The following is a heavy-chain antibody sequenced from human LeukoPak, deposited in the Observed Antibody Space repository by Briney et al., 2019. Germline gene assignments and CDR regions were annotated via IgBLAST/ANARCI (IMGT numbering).Heavy chain of an antibody. CDR1: GFTFIGHN. V-gene: IGHV3-48*01. Sequence: GGSLRLSCAASGFTFIGHNMNWVRQAPGKGLEWVSFVSISSGTIYYADSVKGRFTISRDNSKNTLYLQMNNLRAEDTAVYYCARPHSEGGAPFDYWGQGTLVTVSS. D-gene: IGHD3-16*01. CDR3: ARPHSEGGAPFDY. J-gene: IGHJ4*02. CDR2: VSISSGTI.